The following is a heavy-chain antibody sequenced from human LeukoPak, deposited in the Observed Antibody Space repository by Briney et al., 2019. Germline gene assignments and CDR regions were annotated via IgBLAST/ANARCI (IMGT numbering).Heavy chain of an antibody. CDR3: ARRTPNYDFWSGYAKYFDY. CDR1: GGSFSGYY. D-gene: IGHD3-3*01. V-gene: IGHV4-34*01. Sequence: PSETLSLTCAVYGGSFSGYYWSWIRQPPGKGLEWIGEINHSGSTNYNPSLKSRVTISVDTSKNQFSLKLSSVTAADTAVYYCARRTPNYDFWSGYAKYFDYWGQGTLVTVSS. J-gene: IGHJ4*02. CDR2: INHSGST.